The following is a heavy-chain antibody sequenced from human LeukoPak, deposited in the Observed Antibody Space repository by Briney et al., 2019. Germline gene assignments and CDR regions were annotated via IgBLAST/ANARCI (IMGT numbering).Heavy chain of an antibody. D-gene: IGHD3-22*01. CDR2: IYYSGST. CDR1: GGSVSYYY. Sequence: PSETLSLTCTVSGGSVSYYYWSWIRHPPGKGLEWIGYIYYSGSTNYNPSLKSRVTISVDTSKNQFSLKLSSVTAADTAVYYCARESSGYYYEFDYWGQGTLVTVSS. J-gene: IGHJ4*02. V-gene: IGHV4-59*02. CDR3: ARESSGYYYEFDY.